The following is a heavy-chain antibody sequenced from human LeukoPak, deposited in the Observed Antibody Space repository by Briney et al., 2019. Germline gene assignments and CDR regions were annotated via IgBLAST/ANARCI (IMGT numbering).Heavy chain of an antibody. CDR2: ISYDGSNK. Sequence: PGRSLRLSCAASGFTFSSYGMHWVRQAPGKGLEWVAVISYDGSNKYYADSVKGRFTISRDNSKNTLYLQMNSLRAEDTAVYYCARADRVVVAATYFDYWGQGTLVTVSS. V-gene: IGHV3-30*03. D-gene: IGHD2-15*01. J-gene: IGHJ4*02. CDR3: ARADRVVVAATYFDY. CDR1: GFTFSSYG.